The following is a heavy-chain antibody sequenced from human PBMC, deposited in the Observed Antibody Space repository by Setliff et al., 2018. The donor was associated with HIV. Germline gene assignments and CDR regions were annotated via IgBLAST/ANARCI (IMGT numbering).Heavy chain of an antibody. CDR3: ARELRPGHVVDV. V-gene: IGHV3-9*01. Sequence: PGGSLRLSCAASGFTFGDYDMPWGRQAPGKGLEWVSGISWHSGSIGYADSVKGRFTISRDNAKNSLYLQMNSLSAEDTAVYYCARELRPGHVVDVWGQGTTVTVSS. J-gene: IGHJ6*02. D-gene: IGHD3-16*01. CDR1: GFTFGDYD. CDR2: ISWHSGSI.